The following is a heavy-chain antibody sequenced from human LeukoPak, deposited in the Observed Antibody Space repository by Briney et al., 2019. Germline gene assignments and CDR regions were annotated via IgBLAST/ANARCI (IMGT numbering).Heavy chain of an antibody. CDR3: ARPIGSGSYYSYY. V-gene: IGHV3-7*01. J-gene: IGHJ4*02. CDR1: GFTFSSYW. Sequence: GGSLRLSCAASGFTFSSYWMSWVRQAPGKGLEWVANINQDGSEKYYVGSVKGRFTISRDNAKNSLYLQMNSLRAEDTAVYYCARPIGSGSYYSYYWGQGTLVTVSS. D-gene: IGHD3-10*01. CDR2: INQDGSEK.